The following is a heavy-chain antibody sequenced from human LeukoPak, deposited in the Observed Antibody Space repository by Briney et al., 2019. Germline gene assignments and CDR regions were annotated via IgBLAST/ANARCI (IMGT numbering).Heavy chain of an antibody. CDR2: IRYDGSNK. CDR3: AKVLRFGVDY. CDR1: GFTFSSYG. J-gene: IGHJ4*02. D-gene: IGHD3-10*01. V-gene: IGHV3-30*02. Sequence: PGGSLRLSCAASGFTFSSYGMHWVRQAPGKGLEWVAFIRYDGSNKYYADSVKGRFTISRDNSKNTLYLRMNSLRAEDTAVYYCAKVLRFGVDYWGQGTLVTVSS.